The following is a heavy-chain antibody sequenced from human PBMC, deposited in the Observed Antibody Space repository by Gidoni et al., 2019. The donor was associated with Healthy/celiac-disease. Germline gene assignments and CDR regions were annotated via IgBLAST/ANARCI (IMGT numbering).Heavy chain of an antibody. V-gene: IGHV2-5*01. Sequence: QITLKESGPTLVKPTQTLTLTCTFSGFSLSTSGVGVGWIRQPPGKALEWLALIYWNDDKRYSPSLKCRLTITKDTSKNQVVLTMTNMDPVDTATYYCARPLVGDDAFDIWGQGTMVTVSS. J-gene: IGHJ3*02. CDR1: GFSLSTSGVG. CDR3: ARPLVGDDAFDI. CDR2: IYWNDDK. D-gene: IGHD1-26*01.